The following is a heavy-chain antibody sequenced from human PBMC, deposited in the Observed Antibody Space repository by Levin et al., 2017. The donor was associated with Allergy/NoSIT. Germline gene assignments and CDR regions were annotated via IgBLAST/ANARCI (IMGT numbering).Heavy chain of an antibody. D-gene: IGHD5-18*01. CDR1: GGSISSYY. CDR2: IYYSGST. J-gene: IGHJ4*02. CDR3: ARGRHSGYSYGFYYFDY. Sequence: SETLSLTCTVSGGSISSYYWSWIRQPPGKGLEWIGYIYYSGSTNYNPSLKSRVTISVDTSKNQFSLKLSSVTAADTAVYYCARGRHSGYSYGFYYFDYWGQGTLVTVSS. V-gene: IGHV4-59*01.